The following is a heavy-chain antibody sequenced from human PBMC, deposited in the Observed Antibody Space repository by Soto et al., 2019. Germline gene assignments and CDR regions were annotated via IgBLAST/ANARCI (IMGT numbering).Heavy chain of an antibody. D-gene: IGHD3-22*01. CDR1: GGTFSSYA. Sequence: ASVKVSCKASGGTFSSYAISWVRQAPGQGLEWMGGIIPIFGTANYAQKFQGRVTITADESTSTAYMELSSLRSEDTAVYYCARVGESSGPFDYWGQGTLVTVSS. V-gene: IGHV1-69*13. CDR2: IIPIFGTA. CDR3: ARVGESSGPFDY. J-gene: IGHJ4*02.